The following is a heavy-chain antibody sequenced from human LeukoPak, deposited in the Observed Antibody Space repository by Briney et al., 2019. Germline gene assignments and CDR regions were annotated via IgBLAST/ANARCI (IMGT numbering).Heavy chain of an antibody. CDR3: ASDFGYCSSTSCPPVLDY. CDR2: ISSSGSTI. D-gene: IGHD2-2*03. J-gene: IGHJ4*02. CDR1: GFTFSDYY. V-gene: IGHV3-11*01. Sequence: GGSLRLSCAASGFTFSDYYMSWIRQAPGKGLEWVSYISSSGSTIYYADSVKGRFTISGDNAKNSLYLQMNSLRAEDTAVYYCASDFGYCSSTSCPPVLDYSGQGTLVTVSS.